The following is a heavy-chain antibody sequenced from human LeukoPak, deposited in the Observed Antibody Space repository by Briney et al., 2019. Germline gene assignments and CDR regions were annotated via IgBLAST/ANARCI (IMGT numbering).Heavy chain of an antibody. CDR1: GFTFSSYA. J-gene: IGHJ4*02. CDR3: AKGDPPTYYDILTGQDY. V-gene: IGHV3-23*01. CDR2: ISAGGGST. Sequence: GGSLRLSCAASGFTFSSYAMSWVRQAPGKGLEWVAGISAGGGSTYYADSVKGRFTISRDNAKNMLYLQLNSLRAEDTAVYYCAKGDPPTYYDILTGQDYWGQGTLVTVSS. D-gene: IGHD3-9*01.